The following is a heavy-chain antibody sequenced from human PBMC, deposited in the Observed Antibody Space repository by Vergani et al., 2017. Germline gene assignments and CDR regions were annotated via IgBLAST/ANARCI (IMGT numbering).Heavy chain of an antibody. CDR2: ISAYNGNT. CDR1: GYTFTSYG. J-gene: IGHJ4*02. V-gene: IGHV1-18*01. Sequence: QVQLVQSGAEVKKPGASVKVSCKASGYTFTSYGISWVRQAPGQGLEWMGWISAYNGNTNYAQKLQGRVTMTTDTSTSTAYMELRSLRSDDTAVYYCARVAYYDFWSGYYNAGGYFDYWGQGTLVTVSS. CDR3: ARVAYYDFWSGYYNAGGYFDY. D-gene: IGHD3-3*01.